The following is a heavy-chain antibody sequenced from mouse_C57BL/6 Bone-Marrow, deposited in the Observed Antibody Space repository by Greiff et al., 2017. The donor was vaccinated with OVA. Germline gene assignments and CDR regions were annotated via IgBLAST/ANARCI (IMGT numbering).Heavy chain of an antibody. CDR2: IYPRSGNT. Sequence: VQVVESGAELARPGASVKLSCKASGYTFTSYGISWVKQRTGQGLEWIGEIYPRSGNTYYTETFKGKATLTADKSSSTAYMELRSLTSEDSAVYFCARGTGIDYWGQGTTLTVSS. CDR1: GYTFTSYG. J-gene: IGHJ2*01. V-gene: IGHV1-81*01. D-gene: IGHD3-3*01. CDR3: ARGTGIDY.